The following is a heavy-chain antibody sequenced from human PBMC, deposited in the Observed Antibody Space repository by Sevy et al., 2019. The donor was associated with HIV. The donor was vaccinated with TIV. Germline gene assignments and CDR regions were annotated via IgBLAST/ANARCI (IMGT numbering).Heavy chain of an antibody. CDR3: TRGLATADTPEYYFDY. Sequence: GGSLRLSCTTSGLTFDDYAMSWFRQAPGKGLEWVALITRNSYEAYGGTTDYAASVKGRFIISRDDSKSVAYLQMNSLKTEDTAVYYCTRGLATADTPEYYFDYWGQGTLVTVSS. CDR2: ITRNSYEAYGGTT. CDR1: GLTFDDYA. V-gene: IGHV3-49*03. D-gene: IGHD5-12*01. J-gene: IGHJ4*02.